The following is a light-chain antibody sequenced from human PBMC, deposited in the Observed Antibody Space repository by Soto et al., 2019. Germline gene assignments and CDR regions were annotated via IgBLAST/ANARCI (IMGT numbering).Light chain of an antibody. CDR2: GAS. Sequence: EIVLTQSPGTLSLSPGEGATLSCRASQSVSSSFLAWYQQKPGQAPRLLIYGASSRPTGIPDRFRGSASGTDFTLTISRLEPEDCALYYCQQYGSSPWPVGQGTKVEIK. J-gene: IGKJ1*01. V-gene: IGKV3-20*01. CDR3: QQYGSSPWP. CDR1: QSVSSSF.